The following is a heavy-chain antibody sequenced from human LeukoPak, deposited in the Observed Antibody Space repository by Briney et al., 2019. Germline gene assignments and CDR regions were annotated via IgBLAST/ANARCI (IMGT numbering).Heavy chain of an antibody. CDR2: IYHSGST. J-gene: IGHJ4*02. D-gene: IGHD6-13*01. V-gene: IGHV4-38-2*02. CDR1: SFSISSGYY. Sequence: SETLSLTCTVSSFSISSGYYWGWIRQPPGKGLEWIGSIYHSGSTNYNPSLKSRVTISVDTSKNQFSLKLSSVTAADTAVYYCARGVAAAAFDDYWGQGTLVTVSS. CDR3: ARGVAAAAFDDY.